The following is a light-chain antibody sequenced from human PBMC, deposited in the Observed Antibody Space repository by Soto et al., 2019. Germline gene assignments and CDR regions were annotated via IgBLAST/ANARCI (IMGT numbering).Light chain of an antibody. CDR1: QSISSY. J-gene: IGKJ1*01. CDR2: AES. Sequence: DIQMTQSPSSLSASVGDRVTITCRSSQSISSYLNCYQQKPGKAPKLLIYAESSFQSGVPSRFSGSGSVTDFTLTISSLQHEDFATYYCQKSYSTPRTFGQGTKVEIK. V-gene: IGKV1-39*01. CDR3: QKSYSTPRT.